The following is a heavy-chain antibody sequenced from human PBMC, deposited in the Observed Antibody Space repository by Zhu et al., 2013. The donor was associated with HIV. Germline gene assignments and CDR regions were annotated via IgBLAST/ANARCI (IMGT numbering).Heavy chain of an antibody. V-gene: IGHV4-34*01. D-gene: IGHD2-21*02. CDR3: ARLPTVVTPFYYYYMDV. CDR2: INHSGST. Sequence: QVQLQQWGAGLLKPSETLSLTCAVYGGSFSGYYWSWIRQPPGKGLEWIGEINHSGSTNYNPSLKSRVTISVDTSKNQFSLKLSSVTAADTAVYYCARLPTVVTPFYYYYMDVWGKGTTVTVSS. CDR1: GGSFSGYY. J-gene: IGHJ6*03.